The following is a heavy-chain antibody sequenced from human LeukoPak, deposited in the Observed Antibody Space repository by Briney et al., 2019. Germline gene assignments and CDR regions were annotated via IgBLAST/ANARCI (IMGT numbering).Heavy chain of an antibody. Sequence: PGGSLRLSCAAPGLAFSAYKMHWVRQAPRKGLVWVSRISTDGYTTDYADFVQGRFTASRDNTKNTWSLEMNSLRAEDTAVYYCVVGGSPGYWGQGTLVTVSS. D-gene: IGHD2-15*01. V-gene: IGHV3-74*01. CDR1: GLAFSAYK. CDR2: ISTDGYTT. CDR3: VVGGSPGY. J-gene: IGHJ4*02.